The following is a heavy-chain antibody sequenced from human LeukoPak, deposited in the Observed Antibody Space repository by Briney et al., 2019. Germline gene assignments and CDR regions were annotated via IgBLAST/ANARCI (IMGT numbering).Heavy chain of an antibody. V-gene: IGHV3-53*01. J-gene: IGHJ3*02. Sequence: GGSLRLSCAASGFTVSSNYMSWVRQAPGKGLEWVSFIYSGGRTDYADSVKGRFTISRDSSKNTLYLQMNSLRVEDTAVYYYARDAQYCSSGSCSPGASDIWGQGTMVTVSS. CDR3: ARDAQYCSSGSCSPGASDI. CDR2: IYSGGRT. CDR1: GFTVSSNY. D-gene: IGHD2-15*01.